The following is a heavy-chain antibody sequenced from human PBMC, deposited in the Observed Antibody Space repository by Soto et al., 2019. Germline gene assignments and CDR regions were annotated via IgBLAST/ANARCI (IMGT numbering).Heavy chain of an antibody. CDR1: GYSFANFW. V-gene: IGHV5-51*01. J-gene: IGHJ4*02. CDR2: IYPYDSDT. D-gene: IGHD1-26*01. CDR3: ARVGGPCTAFDF. Sequence: PRESLKISCQASGYSFANFWIGWVRQMPGKGLEWMGIIYPYDSDTKYSPSFQGQVTVSADESITTAYLQWSSLQASDTAIYFCARVGGPCTAFDFWGQGTLVTVSS.